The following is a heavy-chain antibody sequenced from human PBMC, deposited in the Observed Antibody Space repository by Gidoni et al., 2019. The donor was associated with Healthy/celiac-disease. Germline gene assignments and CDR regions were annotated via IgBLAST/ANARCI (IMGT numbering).Heavy chain of an antibody. D-gene: IGHD3-3*01. CDR2: ISYDGSNK. CDR1: GFTSSSYG. J-gene: IGHJ4*02. CDR3: AKPRPLNYDFWSGYFDY. Sequence: QVQLVESGGGVVQPGRYLRLSCAASGFTSSSYGMHWVRQAPGKGLEWVSVISYDGSNKYYADSVKGRFTISRDNSKNTLYLQMNSLRAEDTAVYYCAKPRPLNYDFWSGYFDYWGQGTLVTVSS. V-gene: IGHV3-30*18.